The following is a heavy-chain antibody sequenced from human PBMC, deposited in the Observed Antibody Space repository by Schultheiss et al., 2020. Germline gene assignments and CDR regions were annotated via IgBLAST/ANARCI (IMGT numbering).Heavy chain of an antibody. J-gene: IGHJ4*02. CDR1: GFTFSNYA. CDR3: ARDRRRYFDY. Sequence: GGSLRLSCAASGFTFSNYAMSWVRQAPGKGLEWVSTISGSGGSADYTDSVKGRFTISRDNAKNSLYLQMNSLRAEDTAVYYCARDRRRYFDYWGQGTLVTVSS. CDR2: ISGSGGSA. V-gene: IGHV3-23*01.